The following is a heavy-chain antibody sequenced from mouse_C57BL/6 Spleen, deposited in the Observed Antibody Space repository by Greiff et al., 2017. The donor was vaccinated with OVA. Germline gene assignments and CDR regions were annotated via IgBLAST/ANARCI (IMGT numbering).Heavy chain of an antibody. Sequence: QVQLQQSGPGLVAPSQSLSITCTVSGFSLTSYGVDWVRQSPGKGLEWLGVIWGVGSTNYNSALKSRLSISKDNSKSQVFLKMNSLQTDDTAMYCCASAGYDGEAWFAYWGQGTLVTVSA. CDR1: GFSLTSYG. CDR2: IWGVGST. CDR3: ASAGYDGEAWFAY. D-gene: IGHD2-2*01. V-gene: IGHV2-6*01. J-gene: IGHJ3*01.